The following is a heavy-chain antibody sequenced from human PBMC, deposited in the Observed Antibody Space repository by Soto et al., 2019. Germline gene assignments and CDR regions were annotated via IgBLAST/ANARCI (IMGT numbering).Heavy chain of an antibody. Sequence: QIQLVQSGPEVEKPGASVRVSCKASGYTFSDHGFSWVRQGPGQGLEWLGWISAYNGDTVYAQKFQDRVTMTPDTSTSTAYMELRSLRSDDTAVYYCAKDRPRLTQQFNGVAWGQGTLVTVSS. J-gene: IGHJ5*02. CDR1: GYTFSDHG. CDR3: AKDRPRLTQQFNGVA. CDR2: ISAYNGDT. V-gene: IGHV1-18*01. D-gene: IGHD2-8*01.